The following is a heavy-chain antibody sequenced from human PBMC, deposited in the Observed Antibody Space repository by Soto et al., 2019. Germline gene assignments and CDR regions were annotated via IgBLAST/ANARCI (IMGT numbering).Heavy chain of an antibody. CDR3: ASLTAEDSYGGYPYYYGMDV. D-gene: IGHD5-18*01. V-gene: IGHV3-48*03. CDR2: ISSSGSTK. Sequence: TGGSLRLSCAASGFTFSSFEMNWVRQAPDKGLEWASYISSSGSTKYYVDSVKGRFTISRDNAKNSLYLQMNSLRAEDTAVYYCASLTAEDSYGGYPYYYGMDVWGQGTTVTVSS. CDR1: GFTFSSFE. J-gene: IGHJ6*02.